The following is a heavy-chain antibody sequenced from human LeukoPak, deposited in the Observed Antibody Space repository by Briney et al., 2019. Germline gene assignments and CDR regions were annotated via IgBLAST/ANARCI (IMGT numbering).Heavy chain of an antibody. Sequence: GAPLNFCGKGCGCVFTRFVISCVRQMPGKSLEWMGRIDPSDSYTNYNPSFPGHVTISADKSISTAYLQWSSLKASDTAMYYCATGGAVPAASELDYWGQGTLVTVSS. CDR2: IDPSDSYT. CDR1: GCVFTRFV. CDR3: ATGGAVPAASELDY. V-gene: IGHV5-10-1*01. D-gene: IGHD2-2*01. J-gene: IGHJ4*02.